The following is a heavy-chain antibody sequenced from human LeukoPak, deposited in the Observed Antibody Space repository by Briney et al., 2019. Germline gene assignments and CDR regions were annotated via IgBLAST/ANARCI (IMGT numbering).Heavy chain of an antibody. V-gene: IGHV3-7*01. Sequence: GGSLRLSCAASGFTFSSYWMSWVRQAPGKGLEWVANIKQDGSEKYYVDSVKGRFTISRDNAKNSLYLQMNSLRAEDTAVYYCARDLRPTVTTKGGYDWGQGTLVTVSS. CDR2: IKQDGSEK. J-gene: IGHJ4*02. D-gene: IGHD4-17*01. CDR3: ARDLRPTVTTKGGYD. CDR1: GFTFSSYW.